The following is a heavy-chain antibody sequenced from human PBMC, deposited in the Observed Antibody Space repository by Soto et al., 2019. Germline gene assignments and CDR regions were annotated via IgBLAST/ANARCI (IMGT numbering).Heavy chain of an antibody. D-gene: IGHD3-9*01. CDR1: GYTFTSYG. Sequence: QVQLVQSGAEVKKPGASVKVSCKASGYTFTSYGISWVRQAPGQGLEWMGWISAYNGNTNYAQKLQGRVTMTTDTSTSTAYMELRCLRSDDTAVYYCARTYYDVVTGYPYYFDSWGQGTLVTVSS. J-gene: IGHJ4*02. CDR2: ISAYNGNT. CDR3: ARTYYDVVTGYPYYFDS. V-gene: IGHV1-18*01.